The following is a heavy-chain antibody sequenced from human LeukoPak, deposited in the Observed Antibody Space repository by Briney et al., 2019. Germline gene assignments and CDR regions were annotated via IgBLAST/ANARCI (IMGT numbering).Heavy chain of an antibody. CDR1: GFTFSSYG. V-gene: IGHV3-33*06. CDR2: IWYDGSNK. CDR3: AKDRLAAAGTSEFDY. D-gene: IGHD6-13*01. Sequence: GRSLRLSCAASGFTFSSYGMHWVRQAPGKGLEWVAVIWYDGSNKYYADSVKGRFTISRDNSKNTLYLQMNSLRAEDTAVYYCAKDRLAAAGTSEFDYWGQGTLVTVSS. J-gene: IGHJ4*02.